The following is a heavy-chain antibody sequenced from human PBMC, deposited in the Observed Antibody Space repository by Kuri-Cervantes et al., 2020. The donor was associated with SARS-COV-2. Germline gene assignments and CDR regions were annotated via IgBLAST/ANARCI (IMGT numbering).Heavy chain of an antibody. CDR1: GFLFSASA. Sequence: GGSLRLSCEVSGFLFSASAIHWVRQASGKGLEWFGRVRGKANNYATAYAASVRGRFTISRDDSKNTLYLQMNSLRAEDTAVYYCAKRYQDTIFGVVIDYYYMDVWGKGTTVTVSS. D-gene: IGHD3-3*01. CDR2: VRGKANNYAT. J-gene: IGHJ6*03. V-gene: IGHV3-73*01. CDR3: AKRYQDTIFGVVIDYYYMDV.